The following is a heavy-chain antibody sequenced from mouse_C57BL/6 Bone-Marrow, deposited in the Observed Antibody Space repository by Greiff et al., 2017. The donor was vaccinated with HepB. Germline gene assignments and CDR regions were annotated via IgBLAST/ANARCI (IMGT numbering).Heavy chain of an antibody. J-gene: IGHJ2*01. Sequence: EVQLQHSGPELVKPGASVKISCKASGYTFPDYYMNWVKRSHGKSLEWIGDINPNNGGTSYNQKFSVKATLTVDKSSSTAYMEHRSLTTEDSAVYYCAREGIFITTVVASDWGKGTTLAGSS. D-gene: IGHD1-1*01. CDR1: GYTFPDYY. V-gene: IGHV1-26*01. CDR3: AREGIFITTVVASD. CDR2: INPNNGGT.